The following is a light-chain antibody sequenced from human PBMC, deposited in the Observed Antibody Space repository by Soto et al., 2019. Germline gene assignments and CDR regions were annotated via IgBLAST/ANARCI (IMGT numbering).Light chain of an antibody. V-gene: IGKV3-20*01. CDR3: QQYGSSPRT. CDR2: DAS. CDR1: QSVSSNS. J-gene: IGKJ1*01. Sequence: EIVLTQSPGTLSLSPGERATLSCRASQSVSSNSLAWYQQKPGQAPRLLIYDASSRATGIPDRFSGSGSGTDFTLTISRLEPEDFAVFYCQQYGSSPRTFGQGTKVEIK.